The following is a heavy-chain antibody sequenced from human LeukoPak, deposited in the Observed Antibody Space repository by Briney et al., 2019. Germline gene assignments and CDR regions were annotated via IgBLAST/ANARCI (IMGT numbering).Heavy chain of an antibody. CDR2: INHSGST. V-gene: IGHV4-34*01. D-gene: IGHD2-15*01. Sequence: SETLSLTCAVYGGSFSGYYWSWIRQPPGKGLEWIGEINHSGSTNYNPSLKSRVTISVDTSKNQFSLKLSPVTAADTAVYYCARGILTLDYWGQGTLVTVSS. J-gene: IGHJ4*02. CDR3: ARGILTLDY. CDR1: GGSFSGYY.